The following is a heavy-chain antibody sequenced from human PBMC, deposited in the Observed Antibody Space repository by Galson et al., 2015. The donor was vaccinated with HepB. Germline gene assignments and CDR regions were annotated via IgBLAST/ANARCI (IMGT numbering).Heavy chain of an antibody. CDR3: AKDGYSSSTYEIDY. CDR1: GFTFDDYT. Sequence: SLRLSCAASGFTFDDYTMHWVRQAPGKGLEWVSLISWDGGSTYYADSVKGRFTISRDNSKNSLYLQMNSLRTEDTALYYCAKDGYSSSTYEIDYWGQGTLVTVSS. V-gene: IGHV3-43*01. J-gene: IGHJ4*02. D-gene: IGHD6-13*01. CDR2: ISWDGGST.